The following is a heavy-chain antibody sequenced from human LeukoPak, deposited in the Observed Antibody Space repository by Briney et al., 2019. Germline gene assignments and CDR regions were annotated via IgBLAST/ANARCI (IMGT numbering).Heavy chain of an antibody. CDR2: IWYDGSNK. Sequence: GSLRLSCAASGFTFSSYGMHWVRQAPGKGLEWVAVIWYDGSNKYYADSVKGRFTISRDNSKNTLYLQMNSLRAEDTAVYYCARARSGYIFDYWGQGTLVTVSS. D-gene: IGHD3-22*01. V-gene: IGHV3-33*01. CDR1: GFTFSSYG. J-gene: IGHJ4*02. CDR3: ARARSGYIFDY.